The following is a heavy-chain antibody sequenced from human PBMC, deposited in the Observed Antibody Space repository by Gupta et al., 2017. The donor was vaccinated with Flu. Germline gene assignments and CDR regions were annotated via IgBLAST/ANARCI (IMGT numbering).Heavy chain of an antibody. CDR1: GFTFSASA. Sequence: EVQLVESGGGLVQPGGSLKLSCAASGFTFSASAMHWVRQASGKGVGWVGRISHKANSSEKAYAAAGKGRFTISRDDSRNTAYLQMNSLKEEDTALYYCTRWEGGGACSDAFDIWGQGTMVTVSS. J-gene: IGHJ3*02. CDR3: TRWEGGGACSDAFDI. CDR2: ISHKANSSEK. V-gene: IGHV3-73*01. D-gene: IGHD2-21*02.